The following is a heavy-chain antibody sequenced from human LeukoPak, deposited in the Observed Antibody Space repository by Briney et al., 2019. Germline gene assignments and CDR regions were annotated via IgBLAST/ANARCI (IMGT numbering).Heavy chain of an antibody. CDR1: RFTFSSYW. V-gene: IGHV3-7*01. D-gene: IGHD4-17*01. Sequence: PGGSLRLSCAASRFTFSSYWMSWVRQAPGKGLEWVANIKQDGSEKYYVDSVKGRFTISRDNAKNSLYLQMNSLRAEDTAVYYCARAGTTVTSKPSFDYWGQGTLVTVSS. CDR2: IKQDGSEK. J-gene: IGHJ4*02. CDR3: ARAGTTVTSKPSFDY.